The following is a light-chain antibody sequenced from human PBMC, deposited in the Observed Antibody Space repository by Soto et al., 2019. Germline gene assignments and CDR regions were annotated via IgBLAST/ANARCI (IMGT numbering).Light chain of an antibody. V-gene: IGKV3-15*01. CDR2: GAS. J-gene: IGKJ1*01. CDR3: QQYNNWPPDRT. Sequence: EIVMTQSPATLSVSPGERATLSCRASQSVGSNLAWYQQKPGQAPRLLIYGASTRATGIPARFSGSGSGTGFTLTISSLQSEDFEIYFCQQYNNWPPDRTFGQGTKVEIK. CDR1: QSVGSN.